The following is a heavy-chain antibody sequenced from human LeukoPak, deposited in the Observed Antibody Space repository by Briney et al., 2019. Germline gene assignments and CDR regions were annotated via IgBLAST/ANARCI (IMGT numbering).Heavy chain of an antibody. CDR1: SDSMSNYY. J-gene: IGHJ5*02. V-gene: IGHV4-4*07. Sequence: SETLSLTCSVSSDSMSNYYWSWIRQPAGKGLEWIGRIYTSGTTNYNPSLKSRVSMSVDTSKNHFSLKLSSVTAAATAVYYCARAPAVPATTWFDPWGQGTLVTVSS. CDR3: ARAPAVPATTWFDP. D-gene: IGHD6-19*01. CDR2: IYTSGTT.